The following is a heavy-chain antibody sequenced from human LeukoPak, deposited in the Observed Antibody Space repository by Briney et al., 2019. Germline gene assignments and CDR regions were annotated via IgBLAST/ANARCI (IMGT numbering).Heavy chain of an antibody. Sequence: GASVKVSCKASGYTSTSYGISWVRQAPGQGLEWMGWISAYNGNTNYAQKLQGRVTMTTDTSTSTAYMELRSLRSDDTAVYYCARGGPYGSDYYYGMDAWGQGTTVTVSS. CDR1: GYTSTSYG. CDR3: ARGGPYGSDYYYGMDA. D-gene: IGHD3-10*01. V-gene: IGHV1-18*01. J-gene: IGHJ6*02. CDR2: ISAYNGNT.